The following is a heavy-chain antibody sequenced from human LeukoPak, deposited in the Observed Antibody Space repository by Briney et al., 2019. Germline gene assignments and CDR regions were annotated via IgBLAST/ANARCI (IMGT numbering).Heavy chain of an antibody. Sequence: GGSLRLSCAASGFTFSSYAMSWVRQAPGKGLEWVSAISGSGGSTYYADSVKGRFTISRDNSKNTLYLQMNSLRAEDTAVYYCARRKDYGDYPAPPSYYYYMDVWGKGTTVTVS. D-gene: IGHD4-17*01. CDR3: ARRKDYGDYPAPPSYYYYMDV. CDR2: ISGSGGST. CDR1: GFTFSSYA. J-gene: IGHJ6*03. V-gene: IGHV3-23*01.